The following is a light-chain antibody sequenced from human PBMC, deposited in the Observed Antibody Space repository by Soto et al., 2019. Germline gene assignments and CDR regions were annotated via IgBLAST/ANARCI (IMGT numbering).Light chain of an antibody. Sequence: QSALTQPASVSGSPGQSITISCTGTSSDVGGYNYVSWYQQHPGKAPKLMIYDVSNRPSGVSNRFSGSKSGNTASLTISGRQAEDEADYYCSSYTISSPVVFGGGTKLTVL. CDR3: SSYTISSPVV. CDR1: SSDVGGYNY. CDR2: DVS. J-gene: IGLJ2*01. V-gene: IGLV2-14*01.